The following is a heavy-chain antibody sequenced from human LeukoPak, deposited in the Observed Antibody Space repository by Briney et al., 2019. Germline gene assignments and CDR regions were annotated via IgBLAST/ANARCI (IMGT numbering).Heavy chain of an antibody. D-gene: IGHD3-22*01. V-gene: IGHV4-39*01. CDR1: GGSISSSSYY. CDR3: ATRYDSSGYYYGGFDY. J-gene: IGHJ4*02. CDR2: IYYSEST. Sequence: PSETLSLTCTVSGGSISSSSYYWGWIRQPPGKGLEWIGSIYYSESTYYNPSLKSRVTISVDTSKNQFSLKLSSVTAADTAVYYCATRYDSSGYYYGGFDYWGQGTLVTVSS.